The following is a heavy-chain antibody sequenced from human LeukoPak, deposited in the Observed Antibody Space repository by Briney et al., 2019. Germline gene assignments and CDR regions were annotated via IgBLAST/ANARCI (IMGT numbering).Heavy chain of an antibody. V-gene: IGHV4-38-2*02. Sequence: SETLSLTCTVSGGSISSGYYWGWIRQPPGKGLEWIGSIYHSGSTYYNPSLKSRVTISVDTSKNQFSLKLSSVTAADTAVYYCARDSVSGYDYRWDFDYWGQGTLVTVSS. J-gene: IGHJ4*02. CDR1: GGSISSGYY. CDR3: ARDSVSGYDYRWDFDY. D-gene: IGHD5-12*01. CDR2: IYHSGST.